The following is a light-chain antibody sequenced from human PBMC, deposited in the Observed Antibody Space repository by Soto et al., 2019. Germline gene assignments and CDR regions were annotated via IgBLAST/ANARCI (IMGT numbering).Light chain of an antibody. V-gene: IGLV2-14*01. CDR2: EVS. Sequence: QSALTQPASVSGTPGQSITISCTGSNSDVGIYDFVSWYQHHPGRAPKLIVSEVSHRPSGVSNRFSGSKSGNTASLTISGLQSEDEAYYYCISYTSDDVRYVFGTGTKVTVL. CDR1: NSDVGIYDF. CDR3: ISYTSDDVRYV. J-gene: IGLJ1*01.